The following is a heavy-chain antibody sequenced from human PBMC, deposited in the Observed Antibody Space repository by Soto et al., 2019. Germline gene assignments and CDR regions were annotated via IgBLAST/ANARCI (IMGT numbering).Heavy chain of an antibody. V-gene: IGHV3-23*01. J-gene: IGHJ5*02. CDR1: GFTFSSYA. Sequence: EVQLLESGGDLVQPGGSLTLSCAASGFTFSSYAMSWVRQTPGKGLEWIAAIDGLATSRFYSDSVKGRFTISRDSSKKTVYLQMNSLRAVDTAVYYCAKAHIVAVPPGMRGLGGLYDPWGQGTLVTVSS. CDR3: AKAHIVAVPPGMRGLGGLYDP. D-gene: IGHD2-2*01. CDR2: IDGLATSR.